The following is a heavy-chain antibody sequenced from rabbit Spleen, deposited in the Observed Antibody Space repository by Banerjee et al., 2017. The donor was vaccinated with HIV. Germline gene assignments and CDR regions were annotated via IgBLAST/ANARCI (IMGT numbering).Heavy chain of an antibody. CDR2: IYAGSSGTT. D-gene: IGHD8-1*01. Sequence: QSLEESGGDLVKPGASLTLTCTASGFSFSTNYYMCWVRQAPGKGLEWIACIYAGSSGTTYYASWAKGRFTISKTSSTTVTLQMTSLTPADTATYFCARDTGSSFSSYGMDLWGPGTLVTVS. CDR3: ARDTGSSFSSYGMDL. V-gene: IGHV1S40*01. J-gene: IGHJ6*01. CDR1: GFSFSTNYY.